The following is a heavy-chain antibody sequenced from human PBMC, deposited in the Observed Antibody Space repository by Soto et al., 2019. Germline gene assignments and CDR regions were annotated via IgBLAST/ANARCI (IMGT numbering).Heavy chain of an antibody. J-gene: IGHJ6*03. V-gene: IGHV3-23*01. CDR1: GFTFSSYA. CDR2: ISGSGGST. Sequence: PGGSLRLSCAASGFTFSSYAMSWVRQAPGKGLEKVSAISGSGGSTYYADSVKGRFTISRDNSKNTLYLQMNSLRAEDTAVYYCAKISEESDFWSGLGYYMDVWGKGTTVTVSS. CDR3: AKISEESDFWSGLGYYMDV. D-gene: IGHD3-3*01.